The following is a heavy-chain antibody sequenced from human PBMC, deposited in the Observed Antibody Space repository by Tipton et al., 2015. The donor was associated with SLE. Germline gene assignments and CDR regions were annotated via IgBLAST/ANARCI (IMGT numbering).Heavy chain of an antibody. D-gene: IGHD3-22*01. CDR3: ARGYYDSSGYPSGYFQH. Sequence: TLSLTCTVSGGSISSYYWSWIRQPPGKGLEWIGYIYYSGSTNYNPSLKSRVTISVDTSKNQFSLKLSSVTAADTAVYYCARGYYDSSGYPSGYFQHWGQGTLVTVSS. CDR2: IYYSGST. CDR1: GGSISSYY. V-gene: IGHV4-59*01. J-gene: IGHJ1*01.